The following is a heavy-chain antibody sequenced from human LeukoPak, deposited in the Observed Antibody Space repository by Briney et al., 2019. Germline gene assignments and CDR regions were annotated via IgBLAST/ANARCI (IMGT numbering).Heavy chain of an antibody. CDR2: ISGSGGST. V-gene: IGHV3-23*01. CDR3: AKNHYYDSSGYHRFDY. Sequence: GGSLRLSCAASGFTFSSYAMSWVRQAPGKGLEWVSAISGSGGSTYYADSVKGRFTISRDNSKNTLYLQMNSLRAEDTAVYYCAKNHYYDSSGYHRFDYWGQGTLVTVSS. CDR1: GFTFSSYA. J-gene: IGHJ4*02. D-gene: IGHD3-22*01.